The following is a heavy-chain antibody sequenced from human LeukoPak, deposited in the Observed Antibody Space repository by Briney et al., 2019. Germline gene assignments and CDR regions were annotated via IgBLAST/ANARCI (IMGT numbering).Heavy chain of an antibody. CDR2: IGAYNGNT. D-gene: IGHD3-9*01. V-gene: IGHV1-18*01. Sequence: ASVKVSCKASGYTFTSYGISWVRQAPGQGLEWMGWIGAYNGNTNYAQKLQDRVTMTTDTSTTTTYMELRSLRSDDTAVYYCARDYPLRFFTTDLTYYDILTGYPLPAFDIWGQGTMVTVSS. CDR1: GYTFTSYG. CDR3: ARDYPLRFFTTDLTYYDILTGYPLPAFDI. J-gene: IGHJ3*02.